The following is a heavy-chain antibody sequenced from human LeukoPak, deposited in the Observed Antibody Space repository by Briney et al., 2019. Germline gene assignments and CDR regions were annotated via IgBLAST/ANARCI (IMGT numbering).Heavy chain of an antibody. V-gene: IGHV3-30*01. D-gene: IGHD3-16*01. CDR3: ARDQGSLPVWFYYYMDV. CDR2: ISYDGTNK. CDR1: GFTFSSYA. J-gene: IGHJ6*03. Sequence: GRSLRLSCAASGFTFSSYAMHWVRQAPGKGLEWLAGISYDGTNKYYADSVKGRFTISRDNSKNTLYLQMNSLRDEDTAVYYCARDQGSLPVWFYYYMDVWGSGTTVTVSS.